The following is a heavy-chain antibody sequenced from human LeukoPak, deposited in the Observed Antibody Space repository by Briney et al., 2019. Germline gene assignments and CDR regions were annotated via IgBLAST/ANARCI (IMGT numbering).Heavy chain of an antibody. Sequence: GGSLRLSCAASGFTFSYYGMSWVRQAPGKGLEWVSGINWNGGSTGYADSVKGRFTISRDNAKNSLYLQMNSLRAEDTALYYCARGVRRRGYSGYGGLDYWGQGTLVTVSS. V-gene: IGHV3-20*04. CDR1: GFTFSYYG. D-gene: IGHD5-12*01. CDR3: ARGVRRRGYSGYGGLDY. CDR2: INWNGGST. J-gene: IGHJ4*02.